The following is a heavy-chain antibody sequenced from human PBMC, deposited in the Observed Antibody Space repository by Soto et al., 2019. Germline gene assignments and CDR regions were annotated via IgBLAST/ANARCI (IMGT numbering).Heavy chain of an antibody. D-gene: IGHD6-13*01. CDR3: AKDGGQQTQQVAESGIDY. CDR2: ITWNSGSI. J-gene: IGHJ4*02. Sequence: EVRVVESGGALVQPGRSLRLSCAASGFTFDDCAMHWVRQAPGKGLVWVSSITWNSGSIGYADSVKGRFTISRDKAKNSLYLQMNSLRVEDTALYYCAKDGGQQTQQVAESGIDYWGQGTLVTVSS. CDR1: GFTFDDCA. V-gene: IGHV3-9*01.